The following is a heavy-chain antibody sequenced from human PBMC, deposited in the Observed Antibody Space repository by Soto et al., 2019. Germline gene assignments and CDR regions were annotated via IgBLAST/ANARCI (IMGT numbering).Heavy chain of an antibody. CDR2: IYYSGNT. CDR3: VRYCSTTKCPFDY. V-gene: IGHV4-30-4*01. J-gene: IGHJ4*02. CDR1: GGSISSGGSY. D-gene: IGHD2-2*01. Sequence: SETLSLTCSVSGGSISSGGSYWGWIRQPPGKGLEWIGYIYYSGNTYFNPSLKSRVTLSVDTSKNQFSLNLSSVTAADTAVYYCVRYCSTTKCPFDYWGQGTLVTVSS.